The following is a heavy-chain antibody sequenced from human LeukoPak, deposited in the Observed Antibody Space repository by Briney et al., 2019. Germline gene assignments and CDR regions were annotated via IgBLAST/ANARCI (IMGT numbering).Heavy chain of an antibody. D-gene: IGHD2-2*03. CDR2: INPNSGGT. Sequence: GASVKVSCKASGYTFTGYYMHWVRQAPGQGLEWMGWINPNSGGTNYAQKFQGRVTMTRDTSISTAYMELSRLRSDDTAVYYCARVGYCSSTSCYWEFDYWGQGTLVTVPS. V-gene: IGHV1-2*02. CDR3: ARVGYCSSTSCYWEFDY. CDR1: GYTFTGYY. J-gene: IGHJ4*02.